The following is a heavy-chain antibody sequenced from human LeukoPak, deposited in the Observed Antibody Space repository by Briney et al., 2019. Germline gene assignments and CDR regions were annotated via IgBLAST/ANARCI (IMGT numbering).Heavy chain of an antibody. CDR2: IYYSGST. CDR1: GGSISSYY. D-gene: IGHD5-18*01. J-gene: IGHJ3*02. CDR3: ARHTAMAGDAFDI. Sequence: SETLSLTCTVSGGSISSYYWSWIRQPPGKGLEWIGYIYYSGSTNYNPSLKSRVTISVDTSKNQFSLKLSSVTAADTAVYYCARHTAMAGDAFDIWGQGTMVTASS. V-gene: IGHV4-59*08.